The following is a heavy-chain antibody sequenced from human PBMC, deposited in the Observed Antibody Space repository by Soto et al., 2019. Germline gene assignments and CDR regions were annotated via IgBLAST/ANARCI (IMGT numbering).Heavy chain of an antibody. CDR2: ISARGGTT. D-gene: IGHD3-10*01. Sequence: EVQLLESGGDLVQPGGSLRLSCEASGFTFSNYAMSWVRQAPGKGLEWVTGISARGGTTYYVDSVKGRFTISRDNSKNTLYLQMNALRAEDRAVYYCAKDRGFGAGHGIDVWGQGTMVTVSS. CDR1: GFTFSNYA. J-gene: IGHJ6*02. CDR3: AKDRGFGAGHGIDV. V-gene: IGHV3-23*01.